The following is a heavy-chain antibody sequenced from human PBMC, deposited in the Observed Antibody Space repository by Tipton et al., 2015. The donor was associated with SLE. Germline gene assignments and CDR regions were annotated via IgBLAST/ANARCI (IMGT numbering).Heavy chain of an antibody. CDR2: INHSGST. CDR1: GGSISSSSYY. Sequence: TLSLTCTVSGGSISSSSYYWSWIRQPPGKGLEWIGEINHSGSTNYNPSLKSRVTISVDTSKNQFSLKLSSVTAADTAVYYCAREDDYADHGWFDPWGQGTLVTVSS. D-gene: IGHD4-17*01. CDR3: AREDDYADHGWFDP. J-gene: IGHJ5*02. V-gene: IGHV4-39*07.